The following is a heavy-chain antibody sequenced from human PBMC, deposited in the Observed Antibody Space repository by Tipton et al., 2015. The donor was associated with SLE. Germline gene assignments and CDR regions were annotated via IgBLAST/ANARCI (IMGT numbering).Heavy chain of an antibody. V-gene: IGHV3-7*01. D-gene: IGHD2-2*01. CDR2: IKEDGSET. Sequence: SLRLSCAASGFTFSTYWMSWVRQAPGKGLEWVANIKEDGSETSYVESVKGRFTISRDNAKNSVYLQMNSLRPEDTAVYYCASQLLHNFDYWGQGTLVTVSS. CDR1: GFTFSTYW. CDR3: ASQLLHNFDY. J-gene: IGHJ4*02.